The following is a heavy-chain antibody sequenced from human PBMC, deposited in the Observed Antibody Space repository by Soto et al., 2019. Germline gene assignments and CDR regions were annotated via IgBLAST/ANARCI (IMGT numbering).Heavy chain of an antibody. D-gene: IGHD3-22*01. J-gene: IGHJ4*02. V-gene: IGHV3-13*04. CDR2: FGSSGDT. CDR1: GFTFSSYD. Sequence: GGSLRLSCAASGFTFSSYDMHWVRQVTGKGLEWVSTFGSSGDTYYPGSLKGRFTISRENAKNSLYLQMNSLRAEDTAVYYCARGGASHNSGYYYFGRWGQGTLVTVSS. CDR3: ARGGASHNSGYYYFGR.